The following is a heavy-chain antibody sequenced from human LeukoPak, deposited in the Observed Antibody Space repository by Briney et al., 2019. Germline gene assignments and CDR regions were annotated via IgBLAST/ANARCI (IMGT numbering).Heavy chain of an antibody. CDR1: GGSISSYY. CDR2: RYYSGST. CDR3: ARVRGDFETD. J-gene: IGHJ1*01. Sequence: SETLSLTCSVSGGSISSYYWTWIRQPPGKGLEWIGYRYYSGSTTYNPSRKSRVTISVDTSKSQFSLKLISVTAAGTAIYYCARVRGDFETDWGQGTLVTVSS. V-gene: IGHV4-59*01. D-gene: IGHD3-16*01.